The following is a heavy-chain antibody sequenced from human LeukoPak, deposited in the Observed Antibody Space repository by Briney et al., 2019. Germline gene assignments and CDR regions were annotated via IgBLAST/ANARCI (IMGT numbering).Heavy chain of an antibody. CDR2: ISGSGGST. CDR1: GFTFSSYA. CDR3: AKDRDYVNYFDY. D-gene: IGHD4-17*01. J-gene: IGHJ4*02. V-gene: IGHV3-23*01. Sequence: PGGSLRLSCAASGFTFSSYAMSWVRQAPGKGLEWVSAISGSGGSTYYTDSVKGRFTISRDNSKNTLYLQMNSLRAEDTAVYYCAKDRDYVNYFDYWGQGTLVTVSS.